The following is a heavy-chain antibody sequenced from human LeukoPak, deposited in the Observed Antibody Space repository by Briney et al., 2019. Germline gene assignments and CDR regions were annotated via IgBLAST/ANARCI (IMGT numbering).Heavy chain of an antibody. CDR2: IKQDGSKK. D-gene: IGHD2-2*01. CDR3: ASQPAAADVDY. Sequence: GALRLSCAASGFTFSSYWMTWVSQAPGKGLXXVANIKQDGSKKTYGDSVKGRFTISRDNAKNSLYLQMNSLRADDTGVYYCASQPAAADVDYWGQGTLVTVSS. J-gene: IGHJ4*02. CDR1: GFTFSSYW. V-gene: IGHV3-7*03.